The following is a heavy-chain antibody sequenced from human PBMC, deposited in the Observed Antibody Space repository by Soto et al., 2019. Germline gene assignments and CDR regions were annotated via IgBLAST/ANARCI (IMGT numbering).Heavy chain of an antibody. CDR3: ASRIGLVAGFYYYYCMDV. J-gene: IGHJ6*02. Sequence: GGSLRLSCAASGFTFSSYAMSWVRQAPGKGLEWVSAISGSGGSTYYADSVKGRFTISRDNSKNTLYLQMNSLRAEDTAVYYSASRIGLVAGFYYYYCMDVWGQGTTVTVSS. CDR2: ISGSGGST. CDR1: GFTFSSYA. D-gene: IGHD2-15*01. V-gene: IGHV3-23*01.